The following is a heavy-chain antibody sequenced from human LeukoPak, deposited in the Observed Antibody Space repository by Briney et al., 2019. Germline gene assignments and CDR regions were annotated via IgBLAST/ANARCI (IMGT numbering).Heavy chain of an antibody. D-gene: IGHD3-3*01. CDR3: ARGGYDFVYYYYGMDV. CDR2: INPNSGGT. Sequence: ASVTVSCKASGYTFTGYYMHWVRQAPGQGLEWMGRINPNSGGTNYAQKFQGRVTMTRDTSISTAYMELSRLRSDDTAVYYCARGGYDFVYYYYGMDVWGQGTTVTVSS. J-gene: IGHJ6*02. CDR1: GYTFTGYY. V-gene: IGHV1-2*06.